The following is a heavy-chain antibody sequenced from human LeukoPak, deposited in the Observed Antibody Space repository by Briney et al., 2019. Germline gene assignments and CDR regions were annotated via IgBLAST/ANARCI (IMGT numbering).Heavy chain of an antibody. V-gene: IGHV3-15*01. Sequence: PGGSLRLSCAASGFTFSNAWMSWVRQASGKGLEWVGRIKSKTDGGTTDYAAPVKGRFTISRDDSKNTLYLQMNSLKTEDTAVYYCTTAYFDSSSWYSFGYWGQGTLVTVSS. CDR2: IKSKTDGGTT. CDR3: TTAYFDSSSWYSFGY. J-gene: IGHJ4*02. D-gene: IGHD6-13*01. CDR1: GFTFSNAW.